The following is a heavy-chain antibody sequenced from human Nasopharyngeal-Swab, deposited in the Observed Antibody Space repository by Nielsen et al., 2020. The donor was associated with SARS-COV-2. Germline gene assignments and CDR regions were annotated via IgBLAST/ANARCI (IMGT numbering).Heavy chain of an antibody. CDR2: ISSSSSYI. D-gene: IGHD2/OR15-2a*01. CDR3: ASLLAPFDY. CDR1: GFTLSSYS. Sequence: GESLKISCAASGFTLSSYSMNWVRQAPGKGLEWVSSISSSSSYIYYADSVKGRFTISRDNAKNSLYLQMNSLRAEDTAVYYCASLLAPFDYWGQGTLVTVSS. V-gene: IGHV3-21*01. J-gene: IGHJ4*02.